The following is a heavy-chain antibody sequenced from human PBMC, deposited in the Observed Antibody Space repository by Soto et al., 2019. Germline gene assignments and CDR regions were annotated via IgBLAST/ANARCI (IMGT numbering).Heavy chain of an antibody. D-gene: IGHD3-22*01. CDR2: IYYSGST. CDR3: ARDNPDYYDSSGPLGFDP. J-gene: IGHJ5*02. V-gene: IGHV4-30-4*01. CDR1: GGSISSGDYY. Sequence: QVQLQESGPGLVKPSQTLSLTCTVSGGSISSGDYYWSWIRQRPGKGLEWIGYIYYSGSTYYNPSLKSRVTISVDTSKNQFSLKLSSVTAADTAVYYCARDNPDYYDSSGPLGFDPWGQGTLVTVSS.